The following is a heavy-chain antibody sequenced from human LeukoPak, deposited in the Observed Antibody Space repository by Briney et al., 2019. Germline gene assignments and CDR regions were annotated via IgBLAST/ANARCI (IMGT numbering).Heavy chain of an antibody. CDR3: ARPLERRLIHYFDF. V-gene: IGHV3-53*05. D-gene: IGHD6-25*01. J-gene: IGHJ4*02. Sequence: GGSLRLSCGVSGFSVSNNHMSWVRQAPGKGLEWLSVLFSGASTNYADSVKGRFTISRDNSNNTLYLQINSLRTDDTGVYYCARPLERRLIHYFDFWGPGTLVTVSS. CDR1: GFSVSNNH. CDR2: LFSGAST.